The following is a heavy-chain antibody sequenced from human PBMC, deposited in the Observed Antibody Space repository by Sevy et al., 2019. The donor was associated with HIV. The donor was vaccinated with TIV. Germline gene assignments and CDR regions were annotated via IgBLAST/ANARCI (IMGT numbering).Heavy chain of an antibody. CDR3: ARDATGYTSWTVWFDP. Sequence: SETLSLTCTVSGGSISSGNYYWHWIRQPPGKGLEWIGYISYTGNTYYNPSLKSPVTISVDTSNNQFSLRLTSVTAADTAVYYCARDATGYTSWTVWFDPWGQGTLVTVSS. J-gene: IGHJ5*02. CDR2: ISYTGNT. CDR1: GGSISSGNYY. V-gene: IGHV4-30-4*01. D-gene: IGHD2-2*01.